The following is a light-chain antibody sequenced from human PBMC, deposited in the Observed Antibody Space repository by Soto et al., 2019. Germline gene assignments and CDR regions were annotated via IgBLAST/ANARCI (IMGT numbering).Light chain of an antibody. CDR1: QNINTW. CDR2: DAS. V-gene: IGKV1-5*01. Sequence: DIQLTQSPSTLSASVGDRVTITCRASQNINTWLAWYQQKPGKAPKLLIYDASTLESGVPSRFSGSGSGTEFTLTISSLQPNDFATYYCQKYDTFPGTFGQGTTVEIK. CDR3: QKYDTFPGT. J-gene: IGKJ1*01.